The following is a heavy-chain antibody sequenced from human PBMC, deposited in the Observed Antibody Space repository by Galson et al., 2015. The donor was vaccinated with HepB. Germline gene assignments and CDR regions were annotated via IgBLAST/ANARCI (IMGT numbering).Heavy chain of an antibody. V-gene: IGHV3-33*01. D-gene: IGHD4-17*01. CDR1: GFSFSTYG. CDR3: ASGSATTVTKYYFDY. J-gene: IGHJ4*02. CDR2: IWSNRVTQ. Sequence: SLRLSCAASGFSFSTYGMHWVRQAPGKGLEWVAVIWSNRVTQYYADSVKGRFTISRDNSRNMLFLQLDSLRAEDTAVYYCASGSATTVTKYYFDYWGQGTLVTVSS.